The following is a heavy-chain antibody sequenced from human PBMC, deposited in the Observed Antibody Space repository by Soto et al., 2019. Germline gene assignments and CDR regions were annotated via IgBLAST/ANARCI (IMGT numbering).Heavy chain of an antibody. CDR2: ISSSGSTT. V-gene: IGHV3-48*03. D-gene: IGHD2-21*01. CDR1: GFTFSSYE. Sequence: PGGSLRLSCAASGFTFSSYEMNWVRQAPGKGLEWVSYISSSGSTTYYADSVKGRFTISRDNAKNSLYLQMNSLRAEDTAVYYCARAIVRWPNLPWGQRTLVTVSS. J-gene: IGHJ5*02. CDR3: ARAIVRWPNLP.